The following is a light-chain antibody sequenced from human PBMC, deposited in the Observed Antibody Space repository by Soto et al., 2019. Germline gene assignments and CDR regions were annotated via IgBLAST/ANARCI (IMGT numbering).Light chain of an antibody. J-gene: IGLJ3*02. Sequence: QSVLTQPPSVSGAPGQRVTISCTGSSSNIGAGYDVHWYQQLPGTAPKLLIYGNSNRPSGDPDRFSGSKSGTSASLAITGLRAEYEADYYCQSYDSSLRGWVFGGGTKLTVL. CDR2: GNS. V-gene: IGLV1-40*01. CDR1: SSNIGAGYD. CDR3: QSYDSSLRGWV.